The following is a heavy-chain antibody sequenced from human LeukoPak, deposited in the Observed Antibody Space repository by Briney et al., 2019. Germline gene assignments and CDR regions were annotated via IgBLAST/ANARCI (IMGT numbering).Heavy chain of an antibody. J-gene: IGHJ4*02. D-gene: IGHD2-8*01. Sequence: GGSLRLSCAASGFTFSSYSMNWVRQAPGKGLEWVSYISSGSSTIYYAESVKGRFTISRDNAKNSLFLQMNSLRDEDTAVYYCARGLVSAFDCWGQGTLVTVSS. CDR3: ARGLVSAFDC. CDR1: GFTFSSYS. V-gene: IGHV3-48*02. CDR2: ISSGSSTI.